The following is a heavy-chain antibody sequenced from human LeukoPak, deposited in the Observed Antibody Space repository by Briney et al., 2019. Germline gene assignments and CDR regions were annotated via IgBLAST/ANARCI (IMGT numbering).Heavy chain of an antibody. V-gene: IGHV4-34*01. CDR1: GGSFSGYY. D-gene: IGHD3-22*01. CDR2: INHSGST. CDR3: ARGPPWDYYDSSGYYRGGANFDY. Sequence: SETLSLTCAVYGGSFSGYYWSWIRRPPGKGLEWIGEINHSGSTNYNPSLKSRVTISVDTSKNQFSLKLSSVTAADTAVYYCARGPPWDYYDSSGYYRGGANFDYWGQGTLVTVSS. J-gene: IGHJ4*02.